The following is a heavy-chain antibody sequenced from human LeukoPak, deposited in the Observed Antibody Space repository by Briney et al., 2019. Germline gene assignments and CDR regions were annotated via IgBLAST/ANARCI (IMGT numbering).Heavy chain of an antibody. CDR1: GYTFTDYY. Sequence: ASVKVSCKASGYTFTDYYIHWVRQAPGQGLEWVGMINPSFGSTTYAQGFQGRVAMTRDTSTSTVYMELSSLRSEDTAVYYCARELRSVETPRYNYFDYWGQGTLVTVSS. CDR2: INPSFGST. D-gene: IGHD4-23*01. J-gene: IGHJ4*02. V-gene: IGHV1-46*01. CDR3: ARELRSVETPRYNYFDY.